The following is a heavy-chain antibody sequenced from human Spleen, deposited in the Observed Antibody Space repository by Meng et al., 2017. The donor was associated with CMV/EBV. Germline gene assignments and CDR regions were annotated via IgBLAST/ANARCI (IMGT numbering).Heavy chain of an antibody. V-gene: IGHV4-39*07. CDR3: VRENKGITIFGLATQFDY. Sequence: SETLSLTCTVSGGSISSSDYYWGWIRQPPGKGLEWIGTIYYSGTTNYNPSLKSRVTMSVDTSKNQFSLKLSSVTAADTAVYYCVRENKGITIFGLATQFDYWGQGTLVTVSS. D-gene: IGHD3-3*01. CDR2: IYYSGTT. J-gene: IGHJ4*02. CDR1: GGSISSSDYY.